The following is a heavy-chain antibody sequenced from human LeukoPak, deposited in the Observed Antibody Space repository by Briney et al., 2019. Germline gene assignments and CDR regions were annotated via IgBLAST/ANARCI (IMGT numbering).Heavy chain of an antibody. CDR2: IYYSGST. J-gene: IGHJ6*02. V-gene: IGHV4-59*01. CDR1: GGSISSYY. Sequence: PSETLSLTCTVSGGSISSYYWSWIRQPPGKGLEWIGYIYYSGSTNYNPSLKSRVTISVDTSKNQFSLKLSSVTAADTAVYYCARDRGSGYYYYHGMDVWGQGTTVTVSS. D-gene: IGHD2-15*01. CDR3: ARDRGSGYYYYHGMDV.